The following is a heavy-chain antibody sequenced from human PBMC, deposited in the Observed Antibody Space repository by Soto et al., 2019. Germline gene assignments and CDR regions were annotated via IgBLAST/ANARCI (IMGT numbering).Heavy chain of an antibody. CDR3: ARVPDR. CDR1: GGSISGYY. D-gene: IGHD2-2*01. V-gene: IGHV4-59*12. Sequence: NPSETLSLTCTVSGGSISGYYWSWIRQPPGKGLEWIGYMYNTGSTVYNPSFKSRVTISVDTSKNQFSLKLSSVTAADTAVYYCARVPDRWGQGTLVTVSS. CDR2: MYNTGST. J-gene: IGHJ5*02.